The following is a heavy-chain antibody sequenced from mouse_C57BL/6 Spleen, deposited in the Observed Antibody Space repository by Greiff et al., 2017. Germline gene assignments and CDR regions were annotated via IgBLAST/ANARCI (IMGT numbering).Heavy chain of an antibody. J-gene: IGHJ2*01. D-gene: IGHD1-1*01. Sequence: QVQLQQSGAELAKPGASVKLSCKASGYTFTSYWMHWVKQRPGQGLEWIGYINPSSGYTKYNQKFKDKATLTADKSSSTAYMQLSSLTYEDSAVYYCARRITTVVGYFDYWGQGTTLTVSS. CDR1: GYTFTSYW. V-gene: IGHV1-7*01. CDR2: INPSSGYT. CDR3: ARRITTVVGYFDY.